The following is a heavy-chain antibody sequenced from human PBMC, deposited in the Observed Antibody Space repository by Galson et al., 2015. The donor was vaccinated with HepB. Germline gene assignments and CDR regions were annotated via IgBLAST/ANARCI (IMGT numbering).Heavy chain of an antibody. CDR2: FSGYDGST. CDR3: ARDSRLELRLNNYFSYGMDV. D-gene: IGHD1-1*01. Sequence: SVKVSCKASGYSFSNYGLSWIRQAPGPGLEWMGWFSGYDGSTNYAQKFQGRVTMTADASTGTAYLELRNLRSDDTAVYYCARDSRLELRLNNYFSYGMDVWGQGSALTVSS. V-gene: IGHV1-18*01. CDR1: GYSFSNYG. J-gene: IGHJ6*02.